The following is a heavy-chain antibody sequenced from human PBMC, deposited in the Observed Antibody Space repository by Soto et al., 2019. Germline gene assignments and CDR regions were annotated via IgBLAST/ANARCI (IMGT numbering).Heavy chain of an antibody. Sequence: QVPLVQSGAEVKKPGASVKVSCKASGYTFTNYGIIWVRQAPGQGLEWMGWISAYNGNTNYAQKFHGRVTMTTDTSTNTAYMEMRSLRSDDTAVYYCARDLEVIPAAFSDYWGQGTLVTVSS. J-gene: IGHJ4*02. CDR1: GYTFTNYG. D-gene: IGHD2-2*01. V-gene: IGHV1-18*01. CDR3: ARDLEVIPAAFSDY. CDR2: ISAYNGNT.